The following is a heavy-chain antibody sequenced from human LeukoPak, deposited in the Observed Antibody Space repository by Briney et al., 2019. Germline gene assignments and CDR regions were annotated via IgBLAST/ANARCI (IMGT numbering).Heavy chain of an antibody. V-gene: IGHV1-8*01. CDR1: GYTFTSYD. Sequence: ASVKVSCKASGYTFTSYDINWVRQATGQGLEWMGWMNPNSGNTGYAQKFQGRVTMTRNTSIGTAYMELSSLRSEDTAVYYCARKLTYCSSTSCYVDYYYYMDVWGKGTTVTASS. CDR2: MNPNSGNT. D-gene: IGHD2-2*01. J-gene: IGHJ6*03. CDR3: ARKLTYCSSTSCYVDYYYYMDV.